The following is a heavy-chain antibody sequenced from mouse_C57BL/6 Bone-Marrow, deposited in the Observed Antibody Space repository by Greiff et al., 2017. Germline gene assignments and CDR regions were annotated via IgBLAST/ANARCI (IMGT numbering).Heavy chain of an antibody. D-gene: IGHD4-1*01. CDR2: IYPGDGDN. Sequence: VQLKESGAELVKPGASVKISCKASGFAFSSYCMNWVKQRPGKGLEWIGQIYPGDGDNKYNGKFKGKATLTADKSSSTAYMQLSSLTSEDSAVYFCARDWDYFDYGGQGTTLTVSS. CDR3: ARDWDYFDY. CDR1: GFAFSSYC. V-gene: IGHV1-80*01. J-gene: IGHJ2*01.